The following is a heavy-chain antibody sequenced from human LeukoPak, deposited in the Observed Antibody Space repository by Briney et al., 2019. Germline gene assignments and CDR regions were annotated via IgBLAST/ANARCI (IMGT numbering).Heavy chain of an antibody. CDR1: GFTFSSYW. D-gene: IGHD3-3*01. V-gene: IGHV3-7*01. CDR3: ARERSPYDFWSGYLYYFDY. CDR2: IKQDGSEK. Sequence: PGGSLRLSCAASGFTFSSYWMSWVRQAPGKGLEWVANIKQDGSEKYYVDSVKGRFTISRDNAKNSLHLQMNSLRAEDTAVYYCARERSPYDFWSGYLYYFDYWGQGTLVTVSS. J-gene: IGHJ4*02.